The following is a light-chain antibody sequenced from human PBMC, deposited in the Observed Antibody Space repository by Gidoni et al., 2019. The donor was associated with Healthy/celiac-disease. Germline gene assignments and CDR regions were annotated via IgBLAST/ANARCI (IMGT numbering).Light chain of an antibody. CDR1: QSISSW. J-gene: IGKJ3*01. CDR2: KAS. CDR3: QQYNSYLFT. Sequence: QMTQSPSTLSASVGDRVTITCRASQSISSWLAWYQQKPGKAPKLLIYKASSLESGVPSRFSGSGSGTEFTLTISSLQPDDFATYYCQQYNSYLFTFGPGTKVGIK. V-gene: IGKV1-5*03.